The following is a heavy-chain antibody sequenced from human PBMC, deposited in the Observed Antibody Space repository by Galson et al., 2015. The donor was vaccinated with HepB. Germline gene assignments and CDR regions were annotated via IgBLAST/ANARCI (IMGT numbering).Heavy chain of an antibody. Sequence: SLRLSCAASGFTFSSYAMSWVRQAPGKGLEWVSAISGSGGSTYYADSVKGRFTISRDNSKNTLYLQMNSLRAEDTAVYYCARGGSGPMKRGYYFDYWGQGTLVTVSS. J-gene: IGHJ4*02. V-gene: IGHV3-23*01. CDR1: GFTFSSYA. CDR3: ARGGSGPMKRGYYFDY. CDR2: ISGSGGST. D-gene: IGHD2-15*01.